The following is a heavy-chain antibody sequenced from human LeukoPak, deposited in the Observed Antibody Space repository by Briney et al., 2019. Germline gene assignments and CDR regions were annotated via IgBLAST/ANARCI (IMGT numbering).Heavy chain of an antibody. CDR1: GFTFSSYW. D-gene: IGHD2-2*02. CDR3: ASEGDIVVVPAAIHSSP. J-gene: IGHJ4*02. V-gene: IGHV3-21*01. CDR2: ISSSSSYI. Sequence: PGGSLRLSCAASGFTFSSYWMNWVRQAPGKGLEWVSSISSSSSYIYYADSVKGRFTISRDNAKNSLYLQMNSLRAEDTAVYYCASEGDIVVVPAAIHSSPWGQGTLVTVSS.